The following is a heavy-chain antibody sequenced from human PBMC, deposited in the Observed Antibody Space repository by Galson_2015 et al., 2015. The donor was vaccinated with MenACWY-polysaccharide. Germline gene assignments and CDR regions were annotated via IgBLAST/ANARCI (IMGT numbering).Heavy chain of an antibody. CDR3: ARDRHFIAAAAPTLDY. Sequence: SVKVSCKASGYTFTSYAMNWVRQAPGQGLEWMGWINTNTGNPTYAQGFTGRFVFSLDTSVSTAYLQISSLKAEDTAVYYCARDRHFIAAAAPTLDYWGQGTLVTVSS. J-gene: IGHJ4*02. D-gene: IGHD6-13*01. V-gene: IGHV7-4-1*02. CDR2: INTNTGNP. CDR1: GYTFTSYA.